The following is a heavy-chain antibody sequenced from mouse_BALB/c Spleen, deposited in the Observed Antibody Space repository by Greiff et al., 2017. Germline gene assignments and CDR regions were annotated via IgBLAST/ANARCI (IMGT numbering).Heavy chain of an antibody. D-gene: IGHD1-1*01. CDR1: GYSFTGYT. V-gene: IGHV1-18*01. J-gene: IGHJ2*01. CDR2: INPYNGGT. Sequence: SGPELVKPGASMKISCKASGYSFTGYTMNWVKQSHGKNLEWIGLINPYNGGTSYNQKFKGKATLTVDKSSSTAYMELLSLTSEDSAVYYCARRAATVVAPFDYWGQGTTLTVSS. CDR3: ARRAATVVAPFDY.